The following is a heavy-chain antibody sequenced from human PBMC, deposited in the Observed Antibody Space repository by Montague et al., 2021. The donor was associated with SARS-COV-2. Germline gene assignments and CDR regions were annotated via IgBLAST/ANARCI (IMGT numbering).Heavy chain of an antibody. D-gene: IGHD6-19*01. CDR3: VRYSGWFYFDF. CDR2: TYYRSKWYS. Sequence: CAISGDSVSGNSVAWSWVRQSPSTGLEWLGRTYYRSKWYSDYAPSVRGRLTVNPDASKNEFSLELNYVTPEDTAVYYCVRYSGWFYFDFWGQGTLVTVSS. CDR1: GDSVSGNSVA. V-gene: IGHV6-1*01. J-gene: IGHJ4*02.